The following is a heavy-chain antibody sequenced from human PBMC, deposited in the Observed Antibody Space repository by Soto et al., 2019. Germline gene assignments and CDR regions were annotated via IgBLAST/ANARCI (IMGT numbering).Heavy chain of an antibody. D-gene: IGHD3-22*01. CDR2: ISGSGGST. V-gene: IGHV3-23*01. Sequence: GESLKISCAASGFTFSSYAMSWVRQAPGKGLEWVSAISGSGGSTYYADSVKGRFTISRDNSKNTLYLQMNSLRAEDTAVYYCANHAYDSSGYYYYYGMDVWGQGTSVTVSS. J-gene: IGHJ6*02. CDR3: ANHAYDSSGYYYYYGMDV. CDR1: GFTFSSYA.